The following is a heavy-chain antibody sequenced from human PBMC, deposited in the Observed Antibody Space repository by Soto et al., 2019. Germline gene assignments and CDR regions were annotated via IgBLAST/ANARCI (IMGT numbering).Heavy chain of an antibody. D-gene: IGHD6-19*01. CDR1: GGTFSTYA. V-gene: IGHV1-69*01. J-gene: IGHJ4*02. CDR3: ARPKGTYSSGYYYFDF. Sequence: QVQLEQSGGEVKQPGSSVRVSCKTSGGTFSTYAINWVRQAPGQGLEWMGAIIPLFGTADYSQKFQGRVTITADESTSTAYMKLSSLRFDDTAVYFCARPKGTYSSGYYYFDFWGQGTLVTVSS. CDR2: IIPLFGTA.